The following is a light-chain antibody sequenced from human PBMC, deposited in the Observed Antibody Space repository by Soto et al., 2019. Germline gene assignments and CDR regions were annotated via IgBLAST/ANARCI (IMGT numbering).Light chain of an antibody. CDR2: LNSDGSH. CDR3: QTWGSGIVV. V-gene: IGLV4-69*01. CDR1: SGHSNYA. Sequence: QLVLTQSPSASASLGASVKLTCTLSSGHSNYAIAWHQQQSEKGPRYLMKLNSDGSHSKGDGXPDRFSGSSSGAERYLTXXXXQSEDXXXXYCQTWGSGIVVFGGGTKLTVL. J-gene: IGLJ2*01.